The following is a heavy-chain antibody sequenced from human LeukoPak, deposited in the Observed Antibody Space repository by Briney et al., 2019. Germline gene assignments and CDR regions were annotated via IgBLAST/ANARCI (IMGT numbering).Heavy chain of an antibody. J-gene: IGHJ4*02. V-gene: IGHV3-23*01. CDR2: SGSGANT. CDR3: AKDRDPLTSSGWPWAYFDY. CDR1: GFTFSNYA. Sequence: GGSLRLSCAASGFTFSNYAMSWVRQAPGKELEWVISGSGANTYYADSVKGRFSISRDNSKNTVFLQMNSLRAEDTAVYYCAKDRDPLTSSGWPWAYFDYWGQGIMVIVSS. D-gene: IGHD6-19*01.